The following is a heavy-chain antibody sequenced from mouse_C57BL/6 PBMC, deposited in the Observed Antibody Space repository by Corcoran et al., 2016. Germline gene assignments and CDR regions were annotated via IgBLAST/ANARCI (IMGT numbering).Heavy chain of an antibody. Sequence: EDQMQQSGPELVKPGASVKISCKASGYTFTDYYMNWVKQSHGKSLEWIGDINPNNGGTSYNQKFKGKATLTVDKSSSTAYMELRSLTSEDSAVYYCAKGGARAYWGQGTTLTVSS. J-gene: IGHJ2*01. CDR1: GYTFTDYY. D-gene: IGHD3-3*01. CDR3: AKGGARAY. V-gene: IGHV1-26*01. CDR2: INPNNGGT.